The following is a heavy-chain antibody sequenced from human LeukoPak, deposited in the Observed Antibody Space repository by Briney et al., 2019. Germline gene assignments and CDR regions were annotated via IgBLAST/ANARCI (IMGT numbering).Heavy chain of an antibody. Sequence: GESLRLSCAASGFTFSSYGMHWVRQAPGKGLEWVAVIWYDGSNKYYADSVKGRFTISRDNSKNTLYLQMNSLRAEDTAVYYCARIYYDSSGYLSIDYWGQGTLVTVSS. CDR2: IWYDGSNK. CDR1: GFTFSSYG. V-gene: IGHV3-33*01. CDR3: ARIYYDSSGYLSIDY. D-gene: IGHD3-22*01. J-gene: IGHJ4*02.